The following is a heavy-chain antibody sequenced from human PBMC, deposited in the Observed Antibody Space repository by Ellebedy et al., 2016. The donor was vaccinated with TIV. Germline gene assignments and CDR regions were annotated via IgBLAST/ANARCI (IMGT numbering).Heavy chain of an antibody. D-gene: IGHD1-26*01. J-gene: IGHJ4*02. V-gene: IGHV3-48*04. Sequence: GGSLRLSCEGSGFRFSSYAMTWVRQAPGKGLEWVAYISSLSQTLYYADSVEGRFSVSRDNAKNSLFLQMDSLRPEDTAVYYCARDQGQWELHYWGQGTQVTVSS. CDR3: ARDQGQWELHY. CDR1: GFRFSSYA. CDR2: ISSLSQTL.